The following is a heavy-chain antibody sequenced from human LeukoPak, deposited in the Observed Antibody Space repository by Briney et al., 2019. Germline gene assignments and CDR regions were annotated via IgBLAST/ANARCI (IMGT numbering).Heavy chain of an antibody. Sequence: GGSLRLSCAASGFTFSDYYMNWIRQAPGKGLEWVSYISSSGSTIYYADSVKGRFTISRDNSKNTLYLQMNSLRAEDTAVYYCAKEEDIVVVPAAPGLFDYWGQGTLVTVSS. J-gene: IGHJ4*02. CDR1: GFTFSDYY. CDR3: AKEEDIVVVPAAPGLFDY. V-gene: IGHV3-11*01. CDR2: ISSSGSTI. D-gene: IGHD2-2*01.